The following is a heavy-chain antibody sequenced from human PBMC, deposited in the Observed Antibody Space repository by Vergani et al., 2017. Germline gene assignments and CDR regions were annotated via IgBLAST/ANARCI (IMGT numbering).Heavy chain of an antibody. CDR1: GGSISSYY. Sequence: QVQLQESGPGLVKPSETLSLTCTVSGGSISSYYWSWIRQPPGKGLEWIGYIYYSGSTNYNPSLKSRVTISVDTSKNQFSLKLSSVTAADTAVYYCARALGELSYFDYWGQGTRSPSPQ. J-gene: IGHJ4*02. CDR2: IYYSGST. D-gene: IGHD3-16*02. V-gene: IGHV4-59*01. CDR3: ARALGELSYFDY.